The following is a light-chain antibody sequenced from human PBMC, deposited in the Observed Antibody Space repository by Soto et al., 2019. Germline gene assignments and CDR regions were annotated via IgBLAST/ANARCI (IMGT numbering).Light chain of an antibody. CDR1: QSVSSSY. J-gene: IGKJ4*01. Sequence: EIVLTQSPGTLSLSPGERATLSCRASQSVSSSYLAWYQQKPGQAPRLLIYGASSRATGIPDRFIGSGSGTDFTLTISRLEPEDFAVYYCKQYGSSPLTFGGGTKVEIK. CDR2: GAS. CDR3: KQYGSSPLT. V-gene: IGKV3-20*01.